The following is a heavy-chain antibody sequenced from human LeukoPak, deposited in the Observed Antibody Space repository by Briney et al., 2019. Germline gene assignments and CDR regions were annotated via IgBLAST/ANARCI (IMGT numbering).Heavy chain of an antibody. J-gene: IGHJ6*03. CDR1: GGTFSSYA. V-gene: IGHV1-69*05. CDR2: IIPIFGTA. CDR3: ASPARPWNYAWYYYYYYMDV. Sequence: GASVKVSCKASGGTFSSYAISWVRRAPGQGLEWMGGIIPIFGTANYAQKFQGRATITTDESTSTAYMELSSLRSEDTAVYYCASPARPWNYAWYYYYYYMDVWGKGTTVTVSS. D-gene: IGHD1-7*01.